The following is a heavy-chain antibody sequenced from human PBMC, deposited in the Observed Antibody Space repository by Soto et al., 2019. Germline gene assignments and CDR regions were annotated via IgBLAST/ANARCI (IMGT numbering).Heavy chain of an antibody. CDR3: AKAGGNSSGWYFDY. J-gene: IGHJ4*02. V-gene: IGHV3-30*18. D-gene: IGHD6-19*01. Sequence: QVQLVESGGGVVQPGRSLRLSCAASGFTFSSYGMHRVRQAPGKGLEWVAVISYDGRNKYYADSVKGRFTISRYSSKNTLYLQMNSLRAEDTAVYYCAKAGGNSSGWYFDYWGQGTLVTVSS. CDR1: GFTFSSYG. CDR2: ISYDGRNK.